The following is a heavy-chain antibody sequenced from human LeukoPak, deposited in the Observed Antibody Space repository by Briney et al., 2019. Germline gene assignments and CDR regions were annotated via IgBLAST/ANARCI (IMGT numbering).Heavy chain of an antibody. CDR1: GGSFSGYY. CDR2: INHSGST. D-gene: IGHD2-15*01. V-gene: IGHV4-34*01. Sequence: SETLSLTCAVYGGSFSGYYWSWIRQPLGKGLEWIGEINHSGSTNYNPSLKSRVTISVDTSKNQFSLKLSSVTAADTAVYYCARYCSGGSCYSGPDGYWGQGTLVTVSS. J-gene: IGHJ4*02. CDR3: ARYCSGGSCYSGPDGY.